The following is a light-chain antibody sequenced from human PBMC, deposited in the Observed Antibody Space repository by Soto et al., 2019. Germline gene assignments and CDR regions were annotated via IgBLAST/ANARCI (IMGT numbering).Light chain of an antibody. Sequence: DIQMTQSPSTLSASLGDRVTITCRASHGIGRWLAWYQQRPGKAPKLLIYDASTLHSGVSSRFSGSGSGTEFTLTISSLQPNDSATYYCQQYTTYWTFGQGTKVDIK. CDR2: DAS. CDR3: QQYTTYWT. J-gene: IGKJ1*01. V-gene: IGKV1-5*01. CDR1: HGIGRW.